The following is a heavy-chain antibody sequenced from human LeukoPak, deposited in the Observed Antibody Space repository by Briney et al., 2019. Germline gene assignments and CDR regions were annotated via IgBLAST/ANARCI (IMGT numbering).Heavy chain of an antibody. J-gene: IGHJ4*02. D-gene: IGHD4-23*01. Sequence: SETLSLTCTVSGGSISSGGYYWGWIRQPPGKGLEWIGSIYYSGSTYYNPSLKSRVTISVDTSKNQFSLKLSSVTAADTAVYYCAREGFYDYGGNFPRALDYWGQGTLVTVSS. CDR2: IYYSGST. CDR3: AREGFYDYGGNFPRALDY. V-gene: IGHV4-39*02. CDR1: GGSISSGGYY.